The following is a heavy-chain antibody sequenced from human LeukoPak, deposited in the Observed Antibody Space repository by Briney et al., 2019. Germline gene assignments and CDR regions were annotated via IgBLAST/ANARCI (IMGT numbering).Heavy chain of an antibody. CDR2: IYYGGRT. J-gene: IGHJ4*02. Sequence: SETLSLTCTVSSASISSTSYYWGWIRQPPGKGLEWIGSIYYGGRTYYNPSLNSRVTISVDASKNQFSLKMSSVTAADTATYYCVSRSEHLVLSTYWGQGTLVTVSS. CDR3: VSRSEHLVLSTY. D-gene: IGHD2-15*01. V-gene: IGHV4-39*01. CDR1: SASISSTSYY.